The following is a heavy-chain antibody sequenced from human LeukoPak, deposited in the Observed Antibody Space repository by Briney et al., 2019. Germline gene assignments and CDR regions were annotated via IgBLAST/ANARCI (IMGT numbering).Heavy chain of an antibody. CDR3: ARGRGSTSSNFDY. CDR1: RYTFPDYY. CDR2: INPNNGGT. D-gene: IGHD2-2*01. V-gene: IGHV1-2*02. Sequence: ASVKVSCQASRYTFPDYYLHWVRQAPGQGLEWMGWINPNNGGTNYAQKFQGRVTMTRGTSISTAYMELSRLTSDDTAVYHCARGRGSTSSNFDYWGQGTLVTVSS. J-gene: IGHJ4*02.